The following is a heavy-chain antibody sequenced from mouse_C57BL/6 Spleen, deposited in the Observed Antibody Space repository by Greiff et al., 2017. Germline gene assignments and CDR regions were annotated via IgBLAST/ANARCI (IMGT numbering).Heavy chain of an antibody. CDR3: ERQGYGNYFDY. CDR1: GFSFNTYA. J-gene: IGHJ2*01. V-gene: IGHV10-1*01. CDR2: IRSKSNNYAT. D-gene: IGHD2-1*01. Sequence: EVKLVESGGGLVQPKGSLKLSCAASGFSFNTYAMNWVRQAPGKGLEWVARIRSKSNNYATYYADSVKDRFTISRDDSESMLYLQMNNLKTEDTAMYYCERQGYGNYFDYWGQGTTLTVSS.